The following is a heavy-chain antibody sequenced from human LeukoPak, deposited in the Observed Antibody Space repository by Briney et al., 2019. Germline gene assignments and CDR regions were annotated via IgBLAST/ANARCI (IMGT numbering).Heavy chain of an antibody. Sequence: GGSLRLSCAVSGITFSDHDMDWVRQAPGKGLEWCGRTKNKGNSYTTEYAASVKGRFTISRDDSKSSMHLQMNSLRAEDTAVYYCAKRHLGVGATGVNYFDYWGQGTLVTVSS. V-gene: IGHV3-72*01. CDR1: GITFSDHD. CDR3: AKRHLGVGATGVNYFDY. J-gene: IGHJ4*02. CDR2: TKNKGNSYTT. D-gene: IGHD1-26*01.